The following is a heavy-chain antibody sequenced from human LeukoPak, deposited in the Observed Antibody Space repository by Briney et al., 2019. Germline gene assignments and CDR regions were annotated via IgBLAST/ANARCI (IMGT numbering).Heavy chain of an antibody. CDR1: GGSISSSSSY. J-gene: IGHJ5*02. CDR2: IYHSGST. Sequence: SETLSLICTVSGGSISSSSSYWGWIRQPPGKGLEWIGSIYHSGSTYYNPSLNSRVTMSVDRSKNQISLKLSSVTAADTAVYYCARPGGHVDIVTTTPGWFDPWGQGTLVTVSS. CDR3: ARPGGHVDIVTTTPGWFDP. V-gene: IGHV4-39*01. D-gene: IGHD5-12*01.